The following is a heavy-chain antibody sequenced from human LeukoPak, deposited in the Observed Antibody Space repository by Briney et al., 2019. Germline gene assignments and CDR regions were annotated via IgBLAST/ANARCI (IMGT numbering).Heavy chain of an antibody. D-gene: IGHD3-22*01. Sequence: GSLRLSCDASGFTFGSYWMGWVRLAPGKGLEWVANIKQDGSEEHYLDSVKGRFTISRDNAKNSLYLQMSSLTAEDTAVYYCARSARADTSAYHPVDYWGQGTLVTVSS. CDR3: ARSARADTSAYHPVDY. CDR1: GFTFGSYW. J-gene: IGHJ4*02. V-gene: IGHV3-7*03. CDR2: IKQDGSEE.